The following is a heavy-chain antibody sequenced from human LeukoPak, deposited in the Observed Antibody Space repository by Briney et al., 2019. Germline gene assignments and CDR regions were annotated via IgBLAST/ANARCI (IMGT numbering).Heavy chain of an antibody. D-gene: IGHD4-17*01. Sequence: PGGSLRLSCAASGFTVSSNYMSWVRQAPGKGLEWVSVIYSGGSTYYADSVKGRFTISRDNSKNTLYLQMNSLRAEDTAVYYCARVRDTRYLRSYYYGMDVWGQGTTVTVSS. CDR2: IYSGGST. V-gene: IGHV3-66*01. J-gene: IGHJ6*02. CDR3: ARVRDTRYLRSYYYGMDV. CDR1: GFTVSSNY.